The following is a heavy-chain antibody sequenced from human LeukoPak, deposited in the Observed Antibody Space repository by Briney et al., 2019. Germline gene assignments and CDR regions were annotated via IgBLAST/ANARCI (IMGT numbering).Heavy chain of an antibody. D-gene: IGHD3-22*01. J-gene: IGHJ4*02. CDR3: ARGSTYYDSSGQVPFDY. Sequence: GGSLRLSCAASGFTFSSYSMNWVRQAPGKGLEWGSYISGSSSTIYYADSVKGRFTISRDNGKNTLYLQMNSLRAEDTAVYYCARGSTYYDSSGQVPFDYWGQGTLVAVSS. CDR2: ISGSSSTI. V-gene: IGHV3-48*01. CDR1: GFTFSSYS.